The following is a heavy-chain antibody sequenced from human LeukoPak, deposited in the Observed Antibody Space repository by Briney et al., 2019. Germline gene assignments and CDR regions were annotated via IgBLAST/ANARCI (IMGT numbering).Heavy chain of an antibody. D-gene: IGHD4/OR15-4a*01. CDR1: GFTFDDYA. CDR3: AKGRDYGGGYYYGMDV. CDR2: ISWNSGSI. Sequence: GGSLRLSCAASGFTFDDYAMHWVRQAPGKGLEWVSGISWNSGSIGYADSVKGRFTISRDNAKNSLYLQMNSLRAEDTALYYCAKGRDYGGGYYYGMDVWGQGTTVTVSS. J-gene: IGHJ6*02. V-gene: IGHV3-9*01.